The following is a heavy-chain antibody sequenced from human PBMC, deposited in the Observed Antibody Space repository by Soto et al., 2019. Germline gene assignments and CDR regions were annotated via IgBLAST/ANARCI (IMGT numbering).Heavy chain of an antibody. CDR3: ARHRGYYDFWSGSPVYYYYGMDV. V-gene: IGHV4-59*01. CDR1: GGSISSYY. D-gene: IGHD3-3*01. Sequence: SETLSLTCTVSGGSISSYYWSWIRQPPGKGLEWIGYIYYSGSTNYNPSLKSRVTIAVDTSKNQFSLKLSSVTAADTAVYYCARHRGYYDFWSGSPVYYYYGMDVCGQATTVTVSS. CDR2: IYYSGST. J-gene: IGHJ6*02.